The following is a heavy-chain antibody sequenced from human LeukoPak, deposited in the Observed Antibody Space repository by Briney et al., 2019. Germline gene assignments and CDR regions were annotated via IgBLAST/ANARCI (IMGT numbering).Heavy chain of an antibody. V-gene: IGHV4-59*01. D-gene: IGHD3-22*01. Sequence: SETLSLTCTVSGGSINNYYWSWIRQPPGKGLEWIGYIYYSGSTNYNPSLKSRVTISVDTSKNQFSLKLSSVTAADTAVYYCARAPPTYYYDSSGYWVLHYFDYWGQGTLVTVSS. CDR1: GGSINNYY. CDR2: IYYSGST. CDR3: ARAPPTYYYDSSGYWVLHYFDY. J-gene: IGHJ4*02.